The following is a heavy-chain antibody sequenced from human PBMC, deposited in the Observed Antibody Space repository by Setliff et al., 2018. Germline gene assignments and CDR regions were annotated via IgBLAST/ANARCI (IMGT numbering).Heavy chain of an antibody. CDR1: GFTVSSNY. J-gene: IGHJ6*03. CDR2: IYSGGST. Sequence: GGSLRLSCAASGFTVSSNYMSWVRQAPGKGLEWVSVIYSGGSTYYADSVKGRFTISRDSAKTSLYLQMNSLRAEDTALYYCAKGTHHEFWSGPPMDVWGKGTTVTVSS. CDR3: AKGTHHEFWSGPPMDV. V-gene: IGHV3-53*05. D-gene: IGHD3-3*01.